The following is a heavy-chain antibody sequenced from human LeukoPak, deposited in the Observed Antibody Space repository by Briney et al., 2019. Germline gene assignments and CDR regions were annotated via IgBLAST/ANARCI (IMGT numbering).Heavy chain of an antibody. Sequence: SETLSLTCAVYGGSFSGYYWSWIRQPPGKGLEWIGEINHSGSTNYNPSLKSRVTISVDTSKNQFSLKLSSVTAADTVVYYCARGRYVWGSYRWNAFDIWGQGTMVTVSS. V-gene: IGHV4-34*01. D-gene: IGHD3-16*02. CDR2: INHSGST. J-gene: IGHJ3*02. CDR1: GGSFSGYY. CDR3: ARGRYVWGSYRWNAFDI.